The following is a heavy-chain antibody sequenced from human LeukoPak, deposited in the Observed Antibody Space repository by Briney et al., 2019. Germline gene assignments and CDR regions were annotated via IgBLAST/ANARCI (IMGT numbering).Heavy chain of an antibody. V-gene: IGHV3-30*04. J-gene: IGHJ6*02. CDR1: GFRFNNYA. D-gene: IGHD3-10*01. CDR3: ARDVQGSYYGSGSYSESYGMDD. Sequence: PGGSLRLSCAASGFRFNNYAMHWVRQPPGKGLEWVAVISYDGSNKYYADSVKGRFTISRDNSKNTLYLQMNSLRAEDTAVYYCARDVQGSYYGSGSYSESYGMDDWGQGTTVTVSS. CDR2: ISYDGSNK.